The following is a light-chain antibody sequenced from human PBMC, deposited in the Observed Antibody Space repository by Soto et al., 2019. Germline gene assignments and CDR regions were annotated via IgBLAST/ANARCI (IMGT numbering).Light chain of an antibody. V-gene: IGLV1-40*01. CDR1: SSNIGAGFG. J-gene: IGLJ2*01. Sequence: QPVLTQAPSVSGAPGQRVTISCTGTSSNIGAGFGVHWYQQLPGTAPKLLIHGNNNRPSGVPDRFSGSKSGTSASLTIDGLQAEDEADYYCQSYDRSLSVVFGGGTKLTVL. CDR3: QSYDRSLSVV. CDR2: GNN.